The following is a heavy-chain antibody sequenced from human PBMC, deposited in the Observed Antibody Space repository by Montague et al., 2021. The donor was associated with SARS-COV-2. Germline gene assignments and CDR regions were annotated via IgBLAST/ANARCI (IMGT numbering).Heavy chain of an antibody. J-gene: IGHJ4*02. Sequence: SETLSLTCVVSDGSLSSSTWSSWVRHSPGKGLEWVGETYLRGSAQNNPPVKSRVTISLDDTRSQFSLRRTAATAADTAVYFSARGGLGNRGFDYWGQGALVTVSS. D-gene: IGHD3/OR15-3a*01. CDR2: TYLRGSA. V-gene: IGHV4/OR15-8*01. CDR1: DGSLSSSTW. CDR3: ARGGLGNRGFDY.